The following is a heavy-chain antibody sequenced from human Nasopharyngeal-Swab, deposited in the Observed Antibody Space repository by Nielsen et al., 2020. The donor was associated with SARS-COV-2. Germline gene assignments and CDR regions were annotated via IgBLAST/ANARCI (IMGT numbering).Heavy chain of an antibody. Sequence: ASVKVDCKVSGYTLTELSTHWVRQAPGKGLERMGGFDPEDGETIYAQKFQGRVTMTEDTSTDTAYMELSSLRSEDTAVYYCATYPLRSGYYTGREFDYWGQGTLVTVSS. CDR1: GYTLTELS. CDR3: ATYPLRSGYYTGREFDY. V-gene: IGHV1-24*01. J-gene: IGHJ4*02. CDR2: FDPEDGET. D-gene: IGHD3-3*01.